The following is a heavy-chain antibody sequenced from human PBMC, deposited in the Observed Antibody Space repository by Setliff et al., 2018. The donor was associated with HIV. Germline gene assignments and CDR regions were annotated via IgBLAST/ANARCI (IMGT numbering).Heavy chain of an antibody. CDR2: INPNSGGT. D-gene: IGHD2-2*03. Sequence: GASVKVSCKASGYTFTGYYMHWVRQAPGQGLEWMGRINPNSGGTNYAQKFQGRVTLTRDTSISTAYMELSRLRSDDTAVYYCARRGYGRPLNYYYYYMDVWGKGTTVTAP. V-gene: IGHV1-2*06. CDR3: ARRGYGRPLNYYYYYMDV. CDR1: GYTFTGYY. J-gene: IGHJ6*03.